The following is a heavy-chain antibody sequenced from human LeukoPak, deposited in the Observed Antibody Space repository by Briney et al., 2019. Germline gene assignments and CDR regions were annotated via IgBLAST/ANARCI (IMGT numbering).Heavy chain of an antibody. J-gene: IGHJ6*02. V-gene: IGHV1-69*13. CDR2: IIPIFGTA. CDR3: ARDLIAVAGTDSYYYYGVDV. Sequence: SVKVSCKASGGTFSSYAISWVRQAPGQGLEWMGGIIPIFGTANYAQKFQGRVTITADESTSIAYMELSSLRSEDTAVYYCARDLIAVAGTDSYYYYGVDVWGQGTTVTVSS. D-gene: IGHD6-19*01. CDR1: GGTFSSYA.